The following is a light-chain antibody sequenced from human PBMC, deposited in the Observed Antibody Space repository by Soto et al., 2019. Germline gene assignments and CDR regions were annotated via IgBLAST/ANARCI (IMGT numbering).Light chain of an antibody. Sequence: DIVMTQSPDSLAVSLGERATINCKSSQSILFSSNNKNYLTWYQQKPGQPPKPLIYWASTRESGVPDRFSGRGSGTDFTLTISSLQAEDVAVSYCQQDYGTPVTFGGGTKVEIK. CDR1: QSILFSSNNKNY. CDR3: QQDYGTPVT. J-gene: IGKJ4*01. CDR2: WAS. V-gene: IGKV4-1*01.